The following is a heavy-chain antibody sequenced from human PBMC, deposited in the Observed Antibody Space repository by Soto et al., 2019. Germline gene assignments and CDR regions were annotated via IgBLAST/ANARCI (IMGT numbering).Heavy chain of an antibody. CDR1: GFTFSNYS. D-gene: IGHD3-3*01. CDR3: ARDASYYSLWSGYYPSRNGMDV. Sequence: VGSLRLSCSASGFTFSNYSMNWVRQAPGKWLEWVSSISSRSSYIYYADSVEGRFTISRDNAKNSLYLQMNSLRADDTAVYYCARDASYYSLWSGYYPSRNGMDVWGQGTTVTVSS. CDR2: ISSRSSYI. J-gene: IGHJ6*02. V-gene: IGHV3-21*01.